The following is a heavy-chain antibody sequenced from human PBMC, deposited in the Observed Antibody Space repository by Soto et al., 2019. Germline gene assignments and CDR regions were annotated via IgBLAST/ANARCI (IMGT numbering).Heavy chain of an antibody. J-gene: IGHJ6*01. CDR3: ARVGHSSGWMIYYYYGMDV. Sequence: SQTPSVTCAISGSSVPSNIAAWNCIRQSPSRGLSWLGRTYYRSKWYNDYAVSVKSRITINPDTSKNQFSLQLNSVTPEDTAVYYCARVGHSSGWMIYYYYGMDVWGQGTTVTVSS. CDR2: TYYRSKWYN. V-gene: IGHV6-1*01. D-gene: IGHD6-19*01. CDR1: GSSVPSNIAA.